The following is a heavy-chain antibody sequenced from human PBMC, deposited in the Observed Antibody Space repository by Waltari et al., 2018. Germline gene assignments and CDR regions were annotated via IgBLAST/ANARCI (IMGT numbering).Heavy chain of an antibody. CDR1: GGSISSSSYY. CDR3: ARGRNDYGDYFDY. V-gene: IGHV4-39*07. D-gene: IGHD4-17*01. J-gene: IGHJ4*02. CDR2: IYYSGST. Sequence: QLQLQESGPGLVKPSETLSLTCTVSGGSISSSSYYWGWIRQPPGKGLEWIGSIYYSGSTYYNPSLKSRVTISVDTSKNQFSLKLSSVTAADTAVYYCARGRNDYGDYFDYWGQGTLVTVSS.